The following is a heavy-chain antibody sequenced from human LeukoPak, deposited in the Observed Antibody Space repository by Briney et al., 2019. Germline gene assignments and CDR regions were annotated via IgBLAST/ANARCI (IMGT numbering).Heavy chain of an antibody. CDR2: IYNSGST. CDR1: GYSISSGYY. D-gene: IGHD1-26*01. Sequence: SETLSLTCTVSGYSISSGYYWGWIRQSPGKGLEWIGSIYNSGSTYYNPSLKSRITISVDTSKNQFSLRLSSVTAADTAIYYCARGQGATMPQVGKNWFDPWGQGTLVTVSS. CDR3: ARGQGATMPQVGKNWFDP. J-gene: IGHJ5*02. V-gene: IGHV4-38-2*02.